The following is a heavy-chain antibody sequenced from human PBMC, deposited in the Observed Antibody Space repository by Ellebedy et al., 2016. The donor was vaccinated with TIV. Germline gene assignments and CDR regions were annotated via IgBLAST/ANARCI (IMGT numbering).Heavy chain of an antibody. CDR1: RFTFSIFG. CDR2: TSSDGRKK. D-gene: IGHD3-10*01. V-gene: IGHV3-30*18. J-gene: IGHJ4*02. CDR3: AKDESVGEVPRPFDY. Sequence: GGSLRLXCAASRFTFSIFGLHWVRQAPGKGLEWVALTSSDGRKKYYADSVRGRFTISRDNSKNTLYLQMDSLRVEDTAIYYCAKDESVGEVPRPFDYWGQGTLVTASS.